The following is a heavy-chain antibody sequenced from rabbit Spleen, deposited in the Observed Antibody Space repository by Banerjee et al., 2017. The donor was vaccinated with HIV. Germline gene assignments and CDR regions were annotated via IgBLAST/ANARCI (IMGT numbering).Heavy chain of an antibody. D-gene: IGHD1-1*01. J-gene: IGHJ4*01. Sequence: QEQLEESGGGLVKPEGSLTLTCKASGFSFSSNYDMCWVRQAPGKGLEWIGCIYTGNGKTYYASWAKGRFTISKSSSTTVTLQMTSLTAADTATYFCARDSGSGDYIDVYFDLWGPGTLVTVS. CDR2: IYTGNGKT. CDR3: ARDSGSGDYIDVYFDL. V-gene: IGHV1S45*01. CDR1: GFSFSSNYD.